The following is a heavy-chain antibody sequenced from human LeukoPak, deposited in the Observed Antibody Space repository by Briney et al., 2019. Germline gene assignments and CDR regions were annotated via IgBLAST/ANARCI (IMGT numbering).Heavy chain of an antibody. V-gene: IGHV3-33*01. CDR1: GFTFSSYG. D-gene: IGHD3-10*01. CDR3: AGAAKVRGVTKNWFDP. Sequence: PGGSLRLSCAASGFTFSSYGMHWVRQAPGKGLEWVAVIWYDGSNKYYADSVKGRFTISRDNSKNTLYLQMNSLRAEDTAVYYCAGAAKVRGVTKNWFDPWGQGTLVTVSS. CDR2: IWYDGSNK. J-gene: IGHJ5*02.